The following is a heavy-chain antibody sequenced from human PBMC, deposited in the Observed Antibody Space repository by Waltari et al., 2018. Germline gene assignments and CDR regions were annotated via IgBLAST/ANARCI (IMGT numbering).Heavy chain of an antibody. D-gene: IGHD3-3*01. Sequence: QVQLQESGPGLVKPSDTLSLTCSVSGDSITNYYWGWVRQPPGKGLEWIGYIAYSGSTRYNPSLKSRATISVDTSKKQFSLRLGSVTAADTAIYYCARSYDFWSGYPLHYWGQGTLVTVSS. CDR3: ARSYDFWSGYPLHY. CDR1: GDSITNYY. CDR2: IAYSGST. V-gene: IGHV4-59*01. J-gene: IGHJ4*02.